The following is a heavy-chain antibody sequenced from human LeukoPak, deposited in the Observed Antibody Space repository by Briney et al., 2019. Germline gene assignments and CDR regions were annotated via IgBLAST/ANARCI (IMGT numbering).Heavy chain of an antibody. D-gene: IGHD5-24*01. CDR3: ARGVYTEMSTIMGHFDR. V-gene: IGHV4-34*01. CDR2: INHSGST. J-gene: IGHJ4*02. Sequence: SETLSLTCAVFGGSFSGYNWNWLRQPPRKGLEWIGEINHSGSTNYNPSLRSRVTISLDTSKNQSSLKLSSVTAADTAVYYCARGVYTEMSTIMGHFDRWGRGTPVAVSS. CDR1: GGSFSGYN.